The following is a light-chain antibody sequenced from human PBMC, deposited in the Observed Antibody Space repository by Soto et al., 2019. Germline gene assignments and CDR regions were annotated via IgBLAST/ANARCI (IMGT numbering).Light chain of an antibody. J-gene: IGKJ2*01. CDR3: QQYYSTPYT. V-gene: IGKV4-1*01. Sequence: DIVMTQSPDSLAVSLGERATINCKSSRSVLYSSNNRDYLAWYQQKPGQPPKLLIYWASTRESGVPDRFSGSGSGTDFTLTISSLQAEDVAVYYCQQYYSTPYTFGQGTKLDI. CDR1: RSVLYSSNNRDY. CDR2: WAS.